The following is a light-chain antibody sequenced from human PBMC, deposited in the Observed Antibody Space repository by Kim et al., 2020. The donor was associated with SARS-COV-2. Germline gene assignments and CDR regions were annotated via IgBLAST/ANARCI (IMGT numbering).Light chain of an antibody. CDR3: KRYDDYSWS. CDR1: QSISTW. J-gene: IGKJ2*01. CDR2: DAV. V-gene: IGKV1-5*01. Sequence: DIQLTQSPSTLSASVGDRVTLTCRASQSISTWLAWYQQKPGTAPKLLIYDAVTLQSGVPPRFSGSGSETEFSLTISSLQPDDFATYYCKRYDDYSWSFGQGTKLEI.